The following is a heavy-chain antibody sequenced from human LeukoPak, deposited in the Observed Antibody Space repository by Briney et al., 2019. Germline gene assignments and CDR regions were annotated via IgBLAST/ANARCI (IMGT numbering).Heavy chain of an antibody. CDR2: FTHHGST. J-gene: IGHJ4*02. CDR3: VIIYGDYSDFDY. D-gene: IGHD4-17*01. Sequence: PSETLSLTCAVYGGSLSGYYWSWVRQPPGKGLEWIGEFTHHGSTNYNPSLKSRVTMSVDTSKKQFSLKLSSVTAADTAVYYCVIIYGDYSDFDYWGQGTLVTVSS. V-gene: IGHV4-34*01. CDR1: GGSLSGYY.